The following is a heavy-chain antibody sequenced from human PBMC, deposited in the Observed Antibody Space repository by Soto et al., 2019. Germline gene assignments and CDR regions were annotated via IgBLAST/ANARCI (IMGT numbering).Heavy chain of an antibody. V-gene: IGHV5-10-1*01. J-gene: IGHJ6*04. CDR1: GYSFTSYW. CDR3: ARPPIVVVPAATQHYYYYGMDV. D-gene: IGHD2-2*01. Sequence: PGEALKISCEASGYSFTSYWISCARQMPGKCLAWMGRTDPSDSYTNYSPSFQCHVTISADKSISTAYLQWSSLKASDTAMYYCARPPIVVVPAATQHYYYYGMDVWGKGSTVTVAS. CDR2: TDPSDSYT.